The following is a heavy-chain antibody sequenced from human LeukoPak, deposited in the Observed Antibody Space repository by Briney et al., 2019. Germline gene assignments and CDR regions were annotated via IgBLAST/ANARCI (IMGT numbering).Heavy chain of an antibody. V-gene: IGHV1-8*01. D-gene: IGHD1-26*01. J-gene: IGHJ5*02. CDR3: ARGSYSGSYEHDP. CDR2: MNPNSGNT. Sequence: GSVKVSCKASGYTFTSYDINWVRQATGQGLEWMGCMNPNSGNTGYAQKFQGRVTTTRNTSISTAYMELSSLRSEDTAVYYCARGSYSGSYEHDPWGQGTLVTVSS. CDR1: GYTFTSYD.